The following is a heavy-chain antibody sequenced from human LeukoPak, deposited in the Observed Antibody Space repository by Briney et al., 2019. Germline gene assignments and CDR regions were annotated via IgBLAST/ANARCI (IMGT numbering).Heavy chain of an antibody. CDR1: GGTFSSYA. V-gene: IGHV1-69*01. Sequence: SVKVSCKASGGTFSSYAISWVRQAPGQVLEWMGGIIPIFGTANYAQKFQGRVTITADESTSTAYMELSSLRSEDTAVYYCARGRHSDDAFDIWGQGTMVTVSS. J-gene: IGHJ3*02. D-gene: IGHD6-13*01. CDR3: ARGRHSDDAFDI. CDR2: IIPIFGTA.